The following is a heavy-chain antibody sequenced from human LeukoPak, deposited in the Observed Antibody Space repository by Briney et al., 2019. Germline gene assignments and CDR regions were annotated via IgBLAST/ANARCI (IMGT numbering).Heavy chain of an antibody. CDR1: GGSISSSSYY. J-gene: IGHJ4*02. CDR3: ARREQLGYSDY. D-gene: IGHD6-13*01. Sequence: SETLSLTCTVSGGSISSSSYYWGWIRQPPGKGLEWIGSIYYSGGTYYNPSPKSRVTISVDTSKNQFSLKLSSVTAADTAVYYCARREQLGYSDYWGQGTLVIVSS. V-gene: IGHV4-39*01. CDR2: IYYSGGT.